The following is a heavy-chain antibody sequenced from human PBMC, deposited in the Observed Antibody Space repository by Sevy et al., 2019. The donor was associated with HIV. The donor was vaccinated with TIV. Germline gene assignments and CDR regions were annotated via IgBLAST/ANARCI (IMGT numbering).Heavy chain of an antibody. Sequence: GGSLRLTCAASGFTFSSYAMHWVRQAPGKGLEWVAVISYDGSNKYYADSVKGRFTISRDNSKNTLYLQMNSLRAEDTAVYYCARVRLGGGYYYYYGMDVWGQGTTVTVSS. CDR3: ARVRLGGGYYYYYGMDV. V-gene: IGHV3-30-3*01. CDR1: GFTFSSYA. D-gene: IGHD3-16*01. CDR2: ISYDGSNK. J-gene: IGHJ6*02.